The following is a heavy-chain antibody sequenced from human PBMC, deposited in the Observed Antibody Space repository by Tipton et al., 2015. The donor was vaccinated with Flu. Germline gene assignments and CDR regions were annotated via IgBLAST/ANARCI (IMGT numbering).Heavy chain of an antibody. CDR1: GGSFSGYY. D-gene: IGHD6-6*01. J-gene: IGHJ4*02. CDR2: INHSGST. V-gene: IGHV4-34*01. CDR3: ARGFPLYSSSSNLFDY. Sequence: GLVKPSETLSLTCAVYGGSFSGYYWSWIRQPPGKGLEWIGEINHSGSTNYNPSLKSRVTISVDTSKNQFSLKLSSVTAADTAVYYCARGFPLYSSSSNLFDYWGQGTLVTVSS.